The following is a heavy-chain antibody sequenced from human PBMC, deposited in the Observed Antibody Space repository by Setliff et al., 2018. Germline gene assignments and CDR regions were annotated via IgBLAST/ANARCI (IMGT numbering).Heavy chain of an antibody. CDR1: GFTFDDYV. J-gene: IGHJ3*02. CDR2: INRNGGRI. Sequence: PGGSLRLSCAASGFTFDDYVMSWVRQAPGKGLERVSDINRNGGRIGYADPMKGRFTISRDNAKNSLYLQMNSLRSEDTAVYYCARDRYYNSWSGTSITAPHDAFDIWGQGTMVTVSS. V-gene: IGHV3-20*04. D-gene: IGHD3-3*01. CDR3: ARDRYYNSWSGTSITAPHDAFDI.